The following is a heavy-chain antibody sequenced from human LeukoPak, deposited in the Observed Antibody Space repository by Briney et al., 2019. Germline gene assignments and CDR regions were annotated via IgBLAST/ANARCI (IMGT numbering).Heavy chain of an antibody. Sequence: PSETLSLTCTVSGGSISSGSYYWSWIRQPAGKGLEWIGRIYTSGSTNYNPSLKSRVTISVDTSKNQFSLKLSSMTAADTAVYYCARGVVGSSSSGNYFDYWGQGTLVTVSS. D-gene: IGHD6-6*01. CDR2: IYTSGST. CDR1: GGSISSGSYY. CDR3: ARGVVGSSSSGNYFDY. V-gene: IGHV4-61*02. J-gene: IGHJ4*02.